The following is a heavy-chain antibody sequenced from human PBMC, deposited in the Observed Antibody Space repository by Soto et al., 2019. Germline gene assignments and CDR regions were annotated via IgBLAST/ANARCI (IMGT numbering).Heavy chain of an antibody. V-gene: IGHV3-30*18. D-gene: IGHD3-22*01. CDR1: GFTFSSYG. J-gene: IGHJ4*02. CDR3: AKDLKDYYDSSGYGFWDY. CDR2: ISYDGSNK. Sequence: PGGSLRLSCAASGFTFSSYGMHWVRQAPGKGLEWVAVISYDGSNKYYADSVKGRFTISRDNSKNTLYLQMNSLRAEDTAVYYCAKDLKDYYDSSGYGFWDYWGQGTLAPVSS.